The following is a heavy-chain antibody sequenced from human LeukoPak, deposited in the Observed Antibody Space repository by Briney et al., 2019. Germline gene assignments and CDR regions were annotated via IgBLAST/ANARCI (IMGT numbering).Heavy chain of an antibody. CDR2: VSIGGGSR. CDR1: GFTFNKDA. CDR3: AKLATYGDSTEDH. J-gene: IGHJ4*02. V-gene: IGHV3-23*01. D-gene: IGHD4-17*01. Sequence: PGTSLSLSSAASGFTFNKDAMSWVRQAPEKGLGWVSSVSIGGGSREYADSVKGRFTISRNNSQNTLYLQLNSLRVEDTAVYYCAKLATYGDSTEDHWGQGTLVTVSS.